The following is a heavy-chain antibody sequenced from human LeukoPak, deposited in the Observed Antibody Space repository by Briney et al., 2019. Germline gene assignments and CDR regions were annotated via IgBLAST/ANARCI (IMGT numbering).Heavy chain of an antibody. D-gene: IGHD2-2*02. Sequence: GGSLRLSCEASGFSISSYAFHWVRQAPGKGLEWVSFVSFDGRNKNYADSVRGRFTISRDNAKNSLYLQMNSLRAEDTAVYYCARDPRTGCSSTSCYIIYWGQGTLVTVSS. CDR1: GFSISSYA. J-gene: IGHJ4*02. CDR3: ARDPRTGCSSTSCYIIY. CDR2: VSFDGRNK. V-gene: IGHV3-30-3*01.